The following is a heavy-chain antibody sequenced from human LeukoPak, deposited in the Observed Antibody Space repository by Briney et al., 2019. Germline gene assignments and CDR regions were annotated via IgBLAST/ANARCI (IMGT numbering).Heavy chain of an antibody. D-gene: IGHD6-13*01. Sequence: ASLKVSCKASGYTFTGYFMHWVRQAPGQGLEWMGWINPNSGDANYAQKFQGRVTMTRDTSISTAYMELSRLRSDDTAVYYCARDRAGTNWFDPWGQGTLVTVSS. CDR2: INPNSGDA. V-gene: IGHV1-2*02. CDR3: ARDRAGTNWFDP. CDR1: GYTFTGYF. J-gene: IGHJ5*02.